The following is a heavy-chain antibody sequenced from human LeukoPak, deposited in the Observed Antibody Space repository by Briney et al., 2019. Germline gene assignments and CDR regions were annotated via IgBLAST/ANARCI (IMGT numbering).Heavy chain of an antibody. D-gene: IGHD3-16*02. CDR3: AREGLGELSHFDY. CDR2: IYHSGST. Sequence: PSETLSLTCAVSGGSISSGGYSWSWIRQPPGKGLEWIGYIYHSGSTYYNPSLKSRVTISVDRSKNQFSLKLSSVTAADTAVYYCAREGLGELSHFDYWGQGTLVTVSS. V-gene: IGHV4-30-2*01. CDR1: GGSISSGGYS. J-gene: IGHJ4*02.